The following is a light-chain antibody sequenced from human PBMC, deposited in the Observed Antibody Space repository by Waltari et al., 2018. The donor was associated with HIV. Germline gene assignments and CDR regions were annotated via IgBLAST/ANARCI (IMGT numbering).Light chain of an antibody. J-gene: IGKJ4*01. CDR3: QQYGSSPKT. Sequence: DIVLTQSPGTLSLSPGERATLSCRASQSVSSSYLAWYQQNPGQAPRLLIYGASSRATGIPDRFSGSGSGTDFTLTISRLEPEDFAVYYCQQYGSSPKTFGGGTKVEIK. V-gene: IGKV3-20*01. CDR2: GAS. CDR1: QSVSSSY.